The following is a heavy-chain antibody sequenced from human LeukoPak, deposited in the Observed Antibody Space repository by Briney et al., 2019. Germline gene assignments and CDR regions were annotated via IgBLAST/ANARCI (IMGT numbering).Heavy chain of an antibody. D-gene: IGHD6-13*01. V-gene: IGHV3-7*01. Sequence: GGSLRLSCAASGFTFSSYWMSWVRQAPGKGLEWVANIKQDGSEKYYVDSVKGRFTISRDNAKNSLYLQMNSLRAEDTAVYYCARGGSSWYARYFDYWGQGTLVTVSS. CDR1: GFTFSSYW. J-gene: IGHJ4*02. CDR2: IKQDGSEK. CDR3: ARGGSSWYARYFDY.